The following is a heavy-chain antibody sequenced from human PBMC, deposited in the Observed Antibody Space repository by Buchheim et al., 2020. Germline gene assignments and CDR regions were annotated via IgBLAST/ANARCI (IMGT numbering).Heavy chain of an antibody. V-gene: IGHV3-33*01. CDR1: GFTFSSYG. J-gene: IGHJ6*02. CDR3: ARDRIVVVVAARDGMDV. CDR2: IWYDGSNK. D-gene: IGHD2-15*01. Sequence: QVQLVESGGGVVQPGRSLRLSCAASGFTFSSYGMHWVRQAPGKGLEWVAVIWYDGSNKYYADSVKGRFTISRDNSKDTLSLQMNSLRAEDTAVYYCARDRIVVVVAARDGMDVWGQGTT.